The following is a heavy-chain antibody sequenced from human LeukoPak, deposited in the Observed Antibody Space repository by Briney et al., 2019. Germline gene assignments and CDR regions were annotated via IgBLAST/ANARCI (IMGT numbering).Heavy chain of an antibody. V-gene: IGHV4-61*02. CDR2: IYTSGST. CDR3: ARIPVGASYFDY. Sequence: PSQTLSLTCTVSGGSISSGSYYWSWIRQPAGKGLEWIGRIYTSGSTNYNPSLKSRVTISVDTSKNQFSLKLSSVTAVDTAVYYCARIPVGASYFDYWGQGTLVTVSS. J-gene: IGHJ4*02. CDR1: GGSISSGSYY. D-gene: IGHD1-26*01.